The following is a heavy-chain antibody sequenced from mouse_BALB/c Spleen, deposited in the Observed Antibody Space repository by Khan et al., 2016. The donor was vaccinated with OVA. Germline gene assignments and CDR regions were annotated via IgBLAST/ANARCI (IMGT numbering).Heavy chain of an antibody. CDR1: GYSFTTYY. V-gene: IGHV1S135*01. D-gene: IGHD2-2*01. CDR3: TRHGFVAWFTY. Sequence: VQLQQSGPELMKPGASVKISCKASGYSFTTYYIHWVMQSHGTSLEWIGYIDPFSGSTTYNQKFKGKATLTVDKSSSTVYIHLSNLTSEDSAVYYCTRHGFVAWFTYWGQGTLVTVSA. J-gene: IGHJ3*01. CDR2: IDPFSGST.